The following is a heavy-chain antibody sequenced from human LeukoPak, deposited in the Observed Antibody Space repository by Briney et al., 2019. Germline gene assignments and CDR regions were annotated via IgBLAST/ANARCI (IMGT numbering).Heavy chain of an antibody. D-gene: IGHD3-22*01. Sequence: GGSLRPSCAASGFTFSSYAMHWVRQAPGKGLEWVAVISYDGSNEYYADSVKGRFTISSDNSKSTLYLQMNSLRAEDTAVYYCARDYYDSSGYYSAFDIWGQGTMVTVSS. V-gene: IGHV3-30*04. CDR1: GFTFSSYA. J-gene: IGHJ3*02. CDR2: ISYDGSNE. CDR3: ARDYYDSSGYYSAFDI.